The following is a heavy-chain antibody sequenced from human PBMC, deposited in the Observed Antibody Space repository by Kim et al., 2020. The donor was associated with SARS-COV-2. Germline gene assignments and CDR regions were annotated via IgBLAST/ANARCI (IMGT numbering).Heavy chain of an antibody. D-gene: IGHD1-26*01. CDR3: ARFDVVGATYYYYGMDV. J-gene: IGHJ6*02. CDR1: GYTFTSYG. CDR2: ISAYNGNT. Sequence: ASVKVSCKASGYTFTSYGISWVRQAPGQGLEWMGWISAYNGNTNYAQKLQGRVTMTTDTSTSTAYMELRSLRSDDTAVYYCARFDVVGATYYYYGMDVWGQGTTVTVSS. V-gene: IGHV1-18*01.